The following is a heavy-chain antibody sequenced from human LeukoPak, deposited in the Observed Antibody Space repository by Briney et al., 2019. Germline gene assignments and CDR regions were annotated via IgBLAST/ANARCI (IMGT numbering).Heavy chain of an antibody. V-gene: IGHV1-69*05. D-gene: IGHD2-2*01. CDR1: GGTFSSYA. J-gene: IGHJ6*03. Sequence: SVKVSCKASGGTFSSYAISWVRQAPGQGLEWMGGIIPIFGTANYAQKFQGRVTITTDEYTSTAYMELSSLRSEDTAVYYCARGNCSSTSCYGYYYYYYMDVWGKGTTVNVSS. CDR3: ARGNCSSTSCYGYYYYYYMDV. CDR2: IIPIFGTA.